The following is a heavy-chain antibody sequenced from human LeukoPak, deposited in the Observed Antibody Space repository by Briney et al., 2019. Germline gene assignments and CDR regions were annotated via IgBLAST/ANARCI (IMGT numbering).Heavy chain of an antibody. CDR1: GFTFSSSG. Sequence: GGPLRLSCAASGFTFSSSGMHWVRQAPGKGQERVADIWYDGSNKYYADFVKGRFTISRDNSKNTLYLQMNSLRAEDTAVYYCARVSCGDLEGNFDYWGQGTLVTVSS. CDR2: IWYDGSNK. J-gene: IGHJ4*02. CDR3: ARVSCGDLEGNFDY. V-gene: IGHV3-33*01. D-gene: IGHD2-15*01.